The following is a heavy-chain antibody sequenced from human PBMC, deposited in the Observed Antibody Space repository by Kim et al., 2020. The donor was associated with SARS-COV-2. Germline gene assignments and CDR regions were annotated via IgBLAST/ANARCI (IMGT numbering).Heavy chain of an antibody. CDR3: TTDRSAEHIVVVTLVDY. Sequence: GGSLRLSCAVSGFTFSNAWMSWVRQAPGKGLEWVGRIKSKTDGGTTDYAAHVKGRFTISRDDSKNTLYLQMNSLKTEDTAVYYCTTDRSAEHIVVVTLVDYCGQGTLVTVSS. CDR2: IKSKTDGGTT. V-gene: IGHV3-15*01. D-gene: IGHD2-21*02. CDR1: GFTFSNAW. J-gene: IGHJ4*02.